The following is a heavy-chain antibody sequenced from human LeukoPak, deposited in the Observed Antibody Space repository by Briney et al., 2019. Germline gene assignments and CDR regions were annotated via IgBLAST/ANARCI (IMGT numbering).Heavy chain of an antibody. D-gene: IGHD6-6*01. CDR2: ISWNSGTI. Sequence: GGSLRLTCAACGFTFDDYAMHWVRQAPGKGLEWISGISWNSGTIGYADSVKGRFTISRDNAKNFVFLQMNSLRAEDTALYYCAKDIRATSIAAPDFWGQGTLVTVSS. CDR1: GFTFDDYA. V-gene: IGHV3-9*01. CDR3: AKDIRATSIAAPDF. J-gene: IGHJ4*02.